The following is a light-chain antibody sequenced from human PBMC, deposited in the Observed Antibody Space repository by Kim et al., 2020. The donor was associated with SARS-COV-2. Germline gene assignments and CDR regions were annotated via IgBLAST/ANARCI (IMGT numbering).Light chain of an antibody. V-gene: IGKV3-20*01. CDR3: LQYASSPLT. Sequence: SPGERATLSCRASQTVGRNYLAWYQQKPGQAPRLLSHDASSRATGIPDRFSGSGSGTDFTLTINRLEPEDFAVYFCLQYASSPLTFGPGTKVDIK. CDR2: DAS. CDR1: QTVGRNY. J-gene: IGKJ3*01.